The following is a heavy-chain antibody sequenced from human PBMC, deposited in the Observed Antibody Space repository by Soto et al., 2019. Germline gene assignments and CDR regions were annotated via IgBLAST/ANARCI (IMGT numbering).Heavy chain of an antibody. J-gene: IGHJ4*02. CDR3: ATVPKRSYYYYFDN. Sequence: ASVKVSCKVSGYTLTELSMHWVRQAPGKGLEWMGGFDPEDGETIYAQKFQGRVTMTEDTSTDTAYIELSSLRSEDTAVYYCATVPKRSYYYYFDNWGQGTLVTVSS. CDR1: GYTLTELS. CDR2: FDPEDGET. V-gene: IGHV1-24*01. D-gene: IGHD3-22*01.